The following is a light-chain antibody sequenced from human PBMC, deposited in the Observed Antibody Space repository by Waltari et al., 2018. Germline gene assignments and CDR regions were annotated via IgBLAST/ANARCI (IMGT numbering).Light chain of an antibody. Sequence: SYDLTQPPSVSVSPGQTASITCSGDKLGERYASWYQQKPGQSPILVIHQDGKRPSGIPERFSGSNSGNTATLTITGTQTLDEAHYYCQAWETNTYVVFGGGTKLTVL. CDR3: QAWETNTYVV. J-gene: IGLJ2*01. CDR2: QDG. CDR1: KLGERY. V-gene: IGLV3-1*01.